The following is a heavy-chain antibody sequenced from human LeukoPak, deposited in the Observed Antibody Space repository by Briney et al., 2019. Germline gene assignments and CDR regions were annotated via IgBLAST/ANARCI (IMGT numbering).Heavy chain of an antibody. J-gene: IGHJ4*02. CDR1: GGSISSYY. Sequence: SETLSLTCTVSGGSISSYYWSWIRQPPGKGLEWIGSIHHTGSTYYNPSLKSRVTISVDTSKNQFSLKLSSVTAADTAVYYCARVVAAAACFDYWGQGTLVTVSS. CDR3: ARVVAAAACFDY. V-gene: IGHV4-38-2*02. CDR2: IHHTGST. D-gene: IGHD6-13*01.